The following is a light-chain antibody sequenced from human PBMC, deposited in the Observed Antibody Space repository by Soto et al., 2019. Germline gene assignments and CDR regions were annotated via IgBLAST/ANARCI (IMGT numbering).Light chain of an antibody. CDR3: CSYAGSRTPLI. CDR2: EVS. V-gene: IGLV2-23*02. J-gene: IGLJ1*01. Sequence: QSALTQAASVSGSPGQSITISCTGTSSDVGSYNLVSWYQQHPGKAPKLMIYEVSKRPSGLSNRFSGSKCGNTASLTISGLQAEDEADYYCCSYAGSRTPLIFGTGTKVTVL. CDR1: SSDVGSYNL.